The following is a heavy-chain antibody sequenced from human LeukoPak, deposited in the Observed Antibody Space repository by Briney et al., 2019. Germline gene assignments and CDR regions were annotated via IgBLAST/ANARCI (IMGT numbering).Heavy chain of an antibody. CDR2: IYSGGST. J-gene: IGHJ4*02. V-gene: IGHV3-53*01. CDR3: AREPYYYDF. CDR1: GFTVSSNY. Sequence: QSGGSLRLSCAASGFTVSSNYMSGVREAPGKGLEWVSVIYSGGSTYYADSVKGRFTVSRDNSKNTLYLQMNSLRAEDTAVYYCAREPYYYDFWGQGTLVPVSS.